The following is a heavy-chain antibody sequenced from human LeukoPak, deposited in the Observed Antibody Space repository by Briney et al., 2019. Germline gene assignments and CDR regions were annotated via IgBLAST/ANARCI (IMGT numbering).Heavy chain of an antibody. V-gene: IGHV3-23*01. D-gene: IGHD3-22*01. CDR3: AKDHYYDGSGYSDY. CDR1: GFTFSSYA. CDR2: ISGSGGST. J-gene: IGHJ4*02. Sequence: GGSLRLSCAASGFTFSSYAMSWVRQAPGKGLEWVSAISGSGGSTYYADSVKGRFTISRDNSKNTLYLQMNSLRAEDTAVYYCAKDHYYDGSGYSDYWGQGTLVTVSS.